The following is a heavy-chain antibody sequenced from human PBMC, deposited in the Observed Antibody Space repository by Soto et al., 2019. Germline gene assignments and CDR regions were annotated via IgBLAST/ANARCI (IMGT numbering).Heavy chain of an antibody. D-gene: IGHD2-2*01. J-gene: IGHJ5*02. CDR3: ARLEYCSSTSCYSGFDP. CDR1: GYSFTSYW. Sequence: LGESLKISCKGSGYSFTSYWIGWVRQMPGKGLEWMGIIYPGDSDTRYSPSFQGQVTISADKSISTAYLQWSSLKASDTAMYYCARLEYCSSTSCYSGFDPWGQGTLVTVSS. V-gene: IGHV5-51*01. CDR2: IYPGDSDT.